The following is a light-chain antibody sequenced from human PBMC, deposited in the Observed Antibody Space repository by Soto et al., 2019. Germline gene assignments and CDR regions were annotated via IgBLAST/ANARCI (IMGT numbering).Light chain of an antibody. CDR3: QQSHIWPPIT. CDR1: QSVGNN. CDR2: GAS. Sequence: EIVMTQSPGTLSVSPGDRVTLSCRASQSVGNNLAWHQQKPGQAPRLLIYGASTRATGFPARFSGSGSGTDFTLTISSLETEDSAIYYCQQSHIWPPITFGQGTRLEIK. V-gene: IGKV3-15*01. J-gene: IGKJ5*01.